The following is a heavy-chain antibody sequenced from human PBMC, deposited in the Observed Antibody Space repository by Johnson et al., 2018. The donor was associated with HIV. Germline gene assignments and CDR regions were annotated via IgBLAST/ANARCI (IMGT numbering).Heavy chain of an antibody. CDR2: ISYDGTNK. CDR3: AKDGGKWSYSFDV. V-gene: IGHV3-30*18. D-gene: IGHD2-8*01. Sequence: WVAVISYDGTNKNNAASVKGRLIISRDKSKNTLYLQMNNLRTEDTGLYYCAKDGGKWSYSFDVWGQGTMVSVSS. J-gene: IGHJ3*01.